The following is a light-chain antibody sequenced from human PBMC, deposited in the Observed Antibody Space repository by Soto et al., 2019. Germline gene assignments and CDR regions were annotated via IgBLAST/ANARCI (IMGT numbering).Light chain of an antibody. J-gene: IGKJ1*01. CDR2: GAS. V-gene: IGKV3-20*01. CDR3: QQYAASPRT. CDR1: QSVFNNY. Sequence: EIVLTQSPGTLSLSPRGRATLSCRASQSVFNNYLAWYQHRPGQAPRLLIYGASTRAPGIPDRFSGSGSGADFTLTISRLEPEDFAVYYCQQYAASPRTFSQGTQV.